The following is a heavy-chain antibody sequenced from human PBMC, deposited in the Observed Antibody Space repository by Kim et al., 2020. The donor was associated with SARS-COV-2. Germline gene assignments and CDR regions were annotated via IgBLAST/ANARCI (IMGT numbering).Heavy chain of an antibody. CDR2: INHSGST. Sequence: SETLSLTCAVYGGSFSGYYWSWIRQPPGKGLEWIGEINHSGSTNYNPSLKSRVTISVDTSKNQFSLKLSSVTAADTAVYYCARGCRLYYDFAYYYYMDVWGKGTTVTVSS. V-gene: IGHV4-34*01. CDR3: ARGCRLYYDFAYYYYMDV. CDR1: GGSFSGYY. J-gene: IGHJ6*03. D-gene: IGHD3-3*01.